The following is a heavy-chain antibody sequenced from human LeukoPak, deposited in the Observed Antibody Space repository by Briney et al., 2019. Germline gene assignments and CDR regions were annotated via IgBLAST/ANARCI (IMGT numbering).Heavy chain of an antibody. Sequence: SETLSLTCIVSGGSISSYYWNWIRQPPGKGLEWIGYISYSGRTNYNPSPKSRVTISVDTSNNQFSLTLTSVTAADTAVYYCARGYSYVYFDYWGQGTLVTVSS. CDR3: ARGYSYVYFDY. D-gene: IGHD5-18*01. CDR1: GGSISSYY. V-gene: IGHV4-59*01. CDR2: ISYSGRT. J-gene: IGHJ4*02.